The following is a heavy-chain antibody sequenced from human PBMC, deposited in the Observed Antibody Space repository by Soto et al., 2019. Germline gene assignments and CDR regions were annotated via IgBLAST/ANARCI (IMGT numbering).Heavy chain of an antibody. J-gene: IGHJ4*02. CDR3: ARANGEAAPSFDY. Sequence: QVQLVQSGAEVKKPGASVKVSCKASGYTFTGYYMHWVRQAPGQGLEWMGWINPNSGGTNYAQKFQGWVTMTRDTSSSTAYMELSRLRSDDTAVYYCARANGEAAPSFDYWGQGTLVTVSS. V-gene: IGHV1-2*04. D-gene: IGHD6-6*01. CDR2: INPNSGGT. CDR1: GYTFTGYY.